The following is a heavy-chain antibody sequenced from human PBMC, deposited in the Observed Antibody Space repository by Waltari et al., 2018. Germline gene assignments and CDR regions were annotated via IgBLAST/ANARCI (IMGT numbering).Heavy chain of an antibody. Sequence: QVQLQESGPGLVKPSETLSLTCTVSGGSISSYYWSWIRQPPGKGLEWIGYIYYSGSTNDNPSLKSRVTISVDTSKNQFSLKLSSVTAADTAVYYCARGPNGRKGMDVWGQGTTVTVSS. CDR2: IYYSGST. J-gene: IGHJ6*02. V-gene: IGHV4-59*01. CDR3: ARGPNGRKGMDV. CDR1: GGSISSYY.